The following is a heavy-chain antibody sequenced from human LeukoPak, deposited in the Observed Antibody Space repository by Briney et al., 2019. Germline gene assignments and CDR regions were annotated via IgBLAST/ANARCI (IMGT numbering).Heavy chain of an antibody. Sequence: GGSQRLSCAASGFTFSTYGMHWVRQAPGKGLEWVAVIWYDGRTQFYAESVKGRFAVSRDNSKNTLYLQMNSLRAEDTAVYHCARGEYYHESSGYPNYWGQGTLVTVSS. CDR3: ARGEYYHESSGYPNY. D-gene: IGHD3-22*01. CDR1: GFTFSTYG. J-gene: IGHJ4*02. V-gene: IGHV3-33*01. CDR2: IWYDGRTQ.